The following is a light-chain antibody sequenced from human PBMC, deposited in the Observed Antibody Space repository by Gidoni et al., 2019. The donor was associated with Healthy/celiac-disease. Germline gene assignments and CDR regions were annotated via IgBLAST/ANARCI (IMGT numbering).Light chain of an antibody. Sequence: DIQMTQSPSSLSASVGDRVTITCRASQSISSYLNWYQQKPGKATKLLIYAATSLQSWVPSRFSGSGSGTDFTLTISSLQPEDFATYYCQQSYSTPQTFXXXTKVEIK. CDR3: QQSYSTPQT. V-gene: IGKV1-39*01. J-gene: IGKJ1*01. CDR2: AAT. CDR1: QSISSY.